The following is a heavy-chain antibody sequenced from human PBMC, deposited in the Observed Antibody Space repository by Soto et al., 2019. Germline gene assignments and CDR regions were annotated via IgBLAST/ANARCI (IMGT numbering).Heavy chain of an antibody. CDR2: IKQDGSEK. CDR1: GGKCVGHG. D-gene: IGHD3-3*01. V-gene: IGHV3-7*01. Sequence: GGSLRVSWAAAGGKCVGHGGRWIRQATGKGLEWVANIKQDGSEKYYVDSVKGRFTISRDNAKNSLYLQMNSLRAEDTAVYYCARETRGDYDFWSGYYDPNYFDYWGQGTLVTVS. CDR3: ARETRGDYDFWSGYYDPNYFDY. J-gene: IGHJ4*02.